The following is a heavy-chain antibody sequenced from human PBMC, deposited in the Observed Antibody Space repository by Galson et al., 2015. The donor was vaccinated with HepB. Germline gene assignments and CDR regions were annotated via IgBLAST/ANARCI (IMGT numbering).Heavy chain of an antibody. Sequence: SVKVSCKASGYTLTDFHIHWVRQAPGQGLEWMGWIIPNSGVTKYIQKFQGRVTMTSDTSVNTAHMELSGLKSDDTAVYYCARGTLTAPRSASDYWGQGTLVIVSS. CDR3: ARGTLTAPRSASDY. V-gene: IGHV1-2*02. CDR1: GYTLTDFH. CDR2: IIPNSGVT. J-gene: IGHJ4*02. D-gene: IGHD1-7*01.